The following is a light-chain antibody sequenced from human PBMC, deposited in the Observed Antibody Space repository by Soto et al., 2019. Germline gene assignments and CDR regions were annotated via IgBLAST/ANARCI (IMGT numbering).Light chain of an antibody. Sequence: IVMTAAPATLSLSPGERATLSCRASQSVGSSLAWYQQEPGQAPRLLIYGASTRATGIPARFSGSGSGTEFTLTISSLQSEDFAVYFCQQYKNWPPITFGQGTRLEIK. CDR3: QQYKNWPPIT. CDR2: GAS. V-gene: IGKV3-15*01. CDR1: QSVGSS. J-gene: IGKJ5*01.